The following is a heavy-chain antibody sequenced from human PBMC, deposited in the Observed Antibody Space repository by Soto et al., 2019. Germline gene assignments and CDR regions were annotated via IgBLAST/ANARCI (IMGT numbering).Heavy chain of an antibody. CDR2: ISAGGGNT. CDR1: GFTFSSYA. Sequence: EVQLLESGGGLVQPGGSLRLSCAASGFTFSSYAMSWVRQAPGKGLEWVSAISAGGGNTYYRDSVKGRFTISRDNSKNTLYLQMNSLRAEDTAVYFCAQTTPSIHWFDPWGQGTLVTVSS. D-gene: IGHD1-1*01. V-gene: IGHV3-23*01. J-gene: IGHJ5*02. CDR3: AQTTPSIHWFDP.